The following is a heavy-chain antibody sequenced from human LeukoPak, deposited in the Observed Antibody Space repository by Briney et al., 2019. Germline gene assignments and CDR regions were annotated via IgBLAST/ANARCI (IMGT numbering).Heavy chain of an antibody. Sequence: PSETLPLTCAVYGGSFSGYYWSWIRQPPGKGLEWIGEINHSGSTNYNPSLKSRVTISVDTSKNQFSLKLSSVTAADTAVYYCARMAAMVTLDYWGQGTLVTVSS. CDR3: ARMAAMVTLDY. J-gene: IGHJ4*02. CDR2: INHSGST. V-gene: IGHV4-34*01. D-gene: IGHD5-18*01. CDR1: GGSFSGYY.